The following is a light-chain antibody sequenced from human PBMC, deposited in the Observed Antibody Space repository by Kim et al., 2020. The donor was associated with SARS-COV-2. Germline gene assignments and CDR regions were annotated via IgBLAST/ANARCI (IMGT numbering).Light chain of an antibody. J-gene: IGLJ3*02. CDR1: SSDVGGYNY. CDR3: SSYTSSSTWV. CDR2: DVS. Sequence: GQSITISCTGTSSDVGGYNYVSWYQQHPGKAPKLMIYDVSKRPSGVSSRFSGSESDNTASLTISGLQAEDEADYYCSSYTSSSTWVFGGGTQLTVL. V-gene: IGLV2-14*04.